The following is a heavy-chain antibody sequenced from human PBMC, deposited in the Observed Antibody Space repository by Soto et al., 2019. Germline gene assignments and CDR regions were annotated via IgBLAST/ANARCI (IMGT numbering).Heavy chain of an antibody. CDR1: GGSFSGYY. CDR3: ARQGSWSLDY. J-gene: IGHJ4*02. CDR2: INHSGNT. Sequence: SETLSLTCAVYGGSFSGYYWSWIRQPPGKGLEWIGEINHSGNTNYNPSLKSRVTISVDTSKNQFSLKLSSVTAADTAVYYCARQGSWSLDYWGQGTLVTVSS. D-gene: IGHD6-13*01. V-gene: IGHV4-34*01.